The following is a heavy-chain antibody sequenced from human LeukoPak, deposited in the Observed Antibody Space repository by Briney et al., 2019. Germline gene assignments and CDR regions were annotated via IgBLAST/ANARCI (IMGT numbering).Heavy chain of an antibody. CDR3: ARDHGHSGYDFFDY. CDR1: GGSVSSGSYY. V-gene: IGHV4-61*01. CDR2: IYYSGST. J-gene: IGHJ4*02. D-gene: IGHD5-12*01. Sequence: SETLSLTCTVSGGSVSSGSYYWSWIRQPPGKGLEWIGYIYYSGSTNYNPSLKSRVTISVDTSKNQFSLKLSSVTAADTAVYYCARDHGHSGYDFFDYWGQGTLVTVSS.